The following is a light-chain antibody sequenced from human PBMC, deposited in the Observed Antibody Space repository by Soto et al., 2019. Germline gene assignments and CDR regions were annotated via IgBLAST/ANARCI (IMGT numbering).Light chain of an antibody. Sequence: QSVLTQPASVSGSPGQSISICVTGTSSDVGNYKYVSWYQQHPGKAPKLMIYEVSNRPSGVSNRFSGSKSGNTASLTISGLQAEDETDYYCFSYTSSGTYVFGTGTKVTVL. CDR3: FSYTSSGTYV. CDR2: EVS. CDR1: SSDVGNYKY. J-gene: IGLJ1*01. V-gene: IGLV2-14*01.